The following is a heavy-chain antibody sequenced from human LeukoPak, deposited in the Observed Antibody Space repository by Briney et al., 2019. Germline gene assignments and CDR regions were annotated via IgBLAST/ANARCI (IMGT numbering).Heavy chain of an antibody. D-gene: IGHD2-2*02. J-gene: IGHJ6*03. CDR3: ARAVGYCSSTSCYTVYYYMDV. CDR2: IIPIFGTA. V-gene: IGHV1-69*13. Sequence: SVKVSCKASGGTFSSYAISWVRQAPGQGLEWMGGIIPIFGTANYAQKFQGRVTITADESTSTAYMELSSLRSEDTAVYYCARAVGYCSSTSCYTVYYYMDVWGKGTTVTVSS. CDR1: GGTFSSYA.